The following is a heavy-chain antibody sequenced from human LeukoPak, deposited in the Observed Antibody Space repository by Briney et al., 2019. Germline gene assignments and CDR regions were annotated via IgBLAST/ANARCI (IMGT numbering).Heavy chain of an antibody. CDR1: GFTFSSYW. D-gene: IGHD2-15*01. Sequence: PGGSLRLSCAASGFTFSSYWMTWVRQAPGKGLEWVANIKHDGSEKYFVDSVKGRFTIPRDNAKNSLYLQMNSLRAEDTAVYYCARDRGYCSGGSCNHYYMDVWGKGTTVTVSS. J-gene: IGHJ6*03. CDR3: ARDRGYCSGGSCNHYYMDV. V-gene: IGHV3-7*01. CDR2: IKHDGSEK.